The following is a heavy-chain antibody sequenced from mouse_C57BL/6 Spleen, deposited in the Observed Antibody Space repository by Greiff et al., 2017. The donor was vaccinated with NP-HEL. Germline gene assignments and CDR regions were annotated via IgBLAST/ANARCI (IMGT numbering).Heavy chain of an antibody. D-gene: IGHD1-1*01. Sequence: VQLQQSGAELVKPGASVKMSCKASGYTFTTYPIEWMKQNHGKSLEWIGNFHPYNDDTKYNEKFKGKATLTVEKSSSTVYLELSRLTSDDSAVYYCARGIYYYGSSYVPFAYWGQGTLVTVSA. CDR1: GYTFTTYP. CDR2: FHPYNDDT. J-gene: IGHJ3*01. CDR3: ARGIYYYGSSYVPFAY. V-gene: IGHV1-47*01.